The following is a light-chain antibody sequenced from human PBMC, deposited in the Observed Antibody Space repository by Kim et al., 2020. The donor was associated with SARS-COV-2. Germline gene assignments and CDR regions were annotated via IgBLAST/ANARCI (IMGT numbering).Light chain of an antibody. Sequence: QSITISCTGTSNDVGGSKYVSWYQQHQGSAPKLMLYDVSNRPSGVSNRFSGSKSGNTASLTISGLQPEDEADYFCSSYTRSNTLLFGTGTKVTVL. CDR3: SSYTRSNTLL. CDR2: DVS. J-gene: IGLJ1*01. CDR1: SNDVGGSKY. V-gene: IGLV2-14*03.